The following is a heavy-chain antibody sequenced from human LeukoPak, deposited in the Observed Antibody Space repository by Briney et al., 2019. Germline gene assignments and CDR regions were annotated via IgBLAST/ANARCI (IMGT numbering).Heavy chain of an antibody. CDR2: IKSKTDGGRT. CDR1: GFSLSDAW. Sequence: PGGSLRLSCAASGFSLSDAWMSWIRQAPGEGLEWIGRIKSKTDGGRTDYAALARGRFTVSRDDSKNMLYLQMNSLKTEDTAVYYYTTDKGREGSGDPNDYWGQGTLVTVSS. V-gene: IGHV3-15*01. D-gene: IGHD1-26*01. J-gene: IGHJ4*02. CDR3: TTDKGREGSGDPNDY.